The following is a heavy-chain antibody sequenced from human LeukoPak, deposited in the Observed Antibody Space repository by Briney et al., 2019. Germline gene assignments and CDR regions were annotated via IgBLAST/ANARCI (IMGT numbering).Heavy chain of an antibody. D-gene: IGHD2-2*01. CDR1: GFTFSNAW. CDR2: IKSKTDGGTT. J-gene: IGHJ4*02. V-gene: IGHV3-15*01. CDR3: AKRGKIVVVPADKLDY. Sequence: GGSLRLSCAASGFTFSNAWMSWVRQAPGKGLEWVGRIKSKTDGGTTDYAAPVKGRFTISRDDSKNTLYLQMNSLRAEDTAVYYCAKRGKIVVVPADKLDYWGQGTLVTVSS.